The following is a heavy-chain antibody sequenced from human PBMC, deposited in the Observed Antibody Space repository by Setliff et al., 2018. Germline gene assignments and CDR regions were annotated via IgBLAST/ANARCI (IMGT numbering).Heavy chain of an antibody. Sequence: SVKVSCKASGYTFTSYGISWVRQAPGQGLEWMGGIIPVFGTPNYAQKFQGRVTITADESTSTAYMELSSLRSDDTAMYYCARGGLHFWSGYYFSWGQGTLVTVSS. J-gene: IGHJ4*02. CDR2: IIPVFGTP. V-gene: IGHV1-69*13. CDR1: GYTFTSYG. CDR3: ARGGLHFWSGYYFS. D-gene: IGHD3-3*02.